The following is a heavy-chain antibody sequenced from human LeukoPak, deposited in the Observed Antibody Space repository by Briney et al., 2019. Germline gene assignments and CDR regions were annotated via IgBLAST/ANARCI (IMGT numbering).Heavy chain of an antibody. D-gene: IGHD2-2*02. V-gene: IGHV3-30*18. J-gene: IGHJ4*02. CDR2: ISYDGSNK. Sequence: GGSLRLSCAASGFTFSSYGMHWVRQAPGKGLEWVAVISYDGSNKYYADSVKGRFTISRDNSKNTLYLQMNSLRAEDTAVYYCAKERVPAAIRGSFDYWGQGTLVTVSS. CDR3: AKERVPAAIRGSFDY. CDR1: GFTFSSYG.